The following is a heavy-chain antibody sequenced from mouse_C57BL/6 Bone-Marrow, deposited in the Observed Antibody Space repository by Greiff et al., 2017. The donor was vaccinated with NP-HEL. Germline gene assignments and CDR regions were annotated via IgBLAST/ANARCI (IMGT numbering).Heavy chain of an antibody. Sequence: EVMLVESGPELVKPGDSVKISCKASGYSFTGYFMNWVMQSHGKSLEWIGRINPYNGDTFYNQKFKGKATLTVDKSSSTANMELRSLTSEDSAVYYCARGGYDPSYFDYWGQGTTLTVSS. CDR2: INPYNGDT. CDR3: ARGGYDPSYFDY. CDR1: GYSFTGYF. D-gene: IGHD2-2*01. V-gene: IGHV1-20*01. J-gene: IGHJ2*01.